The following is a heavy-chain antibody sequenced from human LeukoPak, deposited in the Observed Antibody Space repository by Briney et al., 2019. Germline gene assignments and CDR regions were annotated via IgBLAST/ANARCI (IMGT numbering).Heavy chain of an antibody. CDR1: GGTFSGYY. CDR2: INHSGST. Sequence: SETLSLTCAVYGGTFSGYYWSWIRQPPGQGLEWIGEINHSGSTNYNTSLKSRVTISVDTSKNQFSLKLSSVTAADTAVYYCARGRHIVATIWGQGALVTVSS. D-gene: IGHD5-12*01. V-gene: IGHV4-34*01. J-gene: IGHJ4*02. CDR3: ARGRHIVATI.